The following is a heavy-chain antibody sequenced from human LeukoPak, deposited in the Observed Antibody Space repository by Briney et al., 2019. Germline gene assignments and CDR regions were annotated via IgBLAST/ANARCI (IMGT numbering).Heavy chain of an antibody. CDR1: GFTFSNFG. J-gene: IGHJ1*01. D-gene: IGHD6-13*01. CDR3: ARGARMSSTWYLEYFQH. V-gene: IGHV3-30*03. CDR2: ISYDGSSK. Sequence: PGRSLRLSCAASGFTFSNFGMHWVRQAPGKGLEWVAVISYDGSSKYYTDSVRGRFTISRDNSKNMVYLQMNSLRVEDTAVYYCARGARMSSTWYLEYFQHWGQGTLVTVSS.